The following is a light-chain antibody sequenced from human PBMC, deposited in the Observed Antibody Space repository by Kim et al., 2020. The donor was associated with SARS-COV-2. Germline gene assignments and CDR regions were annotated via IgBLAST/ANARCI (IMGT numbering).Light chain of an antibody. J-gene: IGLJ1*01. CDR3: SSHAAISNFV. V-gene: IGLV2-8*01. Sequence: QSALTQPPSASGSLGQSVTISCTGTSSDVGGYNYVSWYQQHPGTAPKLMIYEVSKRPSGVPDRFSGSKSGNTASLTGSGLQAEDEAEYHCSSHAAISNFVFGTGTKVTVL. CDR2: EVS. CDR1: SSDVGGYNY.